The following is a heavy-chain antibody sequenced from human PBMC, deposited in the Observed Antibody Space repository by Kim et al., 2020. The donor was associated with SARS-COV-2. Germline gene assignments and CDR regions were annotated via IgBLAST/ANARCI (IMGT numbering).Heavy chain of an antibody. CDR1: GYTFTSYD. CDR3: ARPGIAAAGTIY. Sequence: ASVKVSCKASGYTFTSYDINWVRQATGQGLEWMGWMNPNSGNTGYAQKFQGRVTMTRNTSISTAYMELSSLRSEDTAVYYCARPGIAAAGTIYWGQGTLVTVSS. D-gene: IGHD6-13*01. V-gene: IGHV1-8*01. J-gene: IGHJ4*02. CDR2: MNPNSGNT.